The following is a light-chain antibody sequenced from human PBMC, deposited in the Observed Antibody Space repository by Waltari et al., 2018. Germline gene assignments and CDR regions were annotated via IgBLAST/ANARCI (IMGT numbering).Light chain of an antibody. CDR2: DAA. Sequence: EIVLTQSPATLSLSLGDRATLSCRASPSVSRALAWYQQKPGQAPRLHIYDAATRATGIPDRFSGSGSGTDFSLTISRLEPDDFAVYYCQHYVRLPATFGQGTTVEI. CDR1: PSVSRA. J-gene: IGKJ1*01. CDR3: QHYVRLPAT. V-gene: IGKV3-20*01.